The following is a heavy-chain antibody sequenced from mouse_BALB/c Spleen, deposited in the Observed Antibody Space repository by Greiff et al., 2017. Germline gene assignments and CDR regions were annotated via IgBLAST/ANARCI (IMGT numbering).Heavy chain of an antibody. Sequence: VQLQQSGPDLVAPSQSLSITCTVSGFSLTSYGVHWVRQPPGKGLEWLVVIWSDGSTTYNSALKSRLSISKDNSKSQVFLKMNSLQTDDTAMYYCARQGDYDSYLDYWGQGTTLTVSS. CDR1: GFSLTSYG. J-gene: IGHJ2*01. CDR2: IWSDGST. D-gene: IGHD2-4*01. V-gene: IGHV2-6-2*01. CDR3: ARQGDYDSYLDY.